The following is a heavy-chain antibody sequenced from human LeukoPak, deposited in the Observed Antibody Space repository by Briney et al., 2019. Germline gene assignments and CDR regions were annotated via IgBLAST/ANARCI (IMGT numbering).Heavy chain of an antibody. J-gene: IGHJ6*03. V-gene: IGHV1-8*03. Sequence: ASVKVSCKASGYTFTSYDINWVRQATGQGLEWMGWMNPNSGNTGYAQKFQGRVTITRNTPISTAYMELSSLRSEDTAVYYCARAVDPNYYYYYYMDVWGKGTTVTVSS. CDR1: GYTFTSYD. CDR2: MNPNSGNT. CDR3: ARAVDPNYYYYYYMDV. D-gene: IGHD2-2*01.